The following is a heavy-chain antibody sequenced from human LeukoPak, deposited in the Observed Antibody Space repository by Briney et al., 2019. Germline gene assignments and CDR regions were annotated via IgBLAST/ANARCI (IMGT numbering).Heavy chain of an antibody. D-gene: IGHD1-26*01. J-gene: IGHJ4*02. V-gene: IGHV3-53*01. Sequence: GGSLRLSCAASGFTVSSNYMSWVRQAPGKGLEWVSVIYSGGRTYYADSVKGRFTISRDKSKDTLYLQMNSLRAEDTAVYYCARSLASESYVPWYFDHWGQGTLVTVSS. CDR2: IYSGGRT. CDR1: GFTVSSNY. CDR3: ARSLASESYVPWYFDH.